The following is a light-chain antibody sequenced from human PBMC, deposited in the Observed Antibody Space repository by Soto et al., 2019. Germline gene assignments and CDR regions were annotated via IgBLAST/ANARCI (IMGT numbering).Light chain of an antibody. J-gene: IGKJ4*01. CDR2: GAS. CDR3: QHYNNWPLT. Sequence: EIVMTQSPATLSVSPGERATLSCRASQSVAGNLAWYQQKPAQAPRLLMYGASTRATGIPARFSGSGSGTEFTLTNSSLQSEDFGVYDCQHYNNWPLTFGGGTKVEIK. CDR1: QSVAGN. V-gene: IGKV3-15*01.